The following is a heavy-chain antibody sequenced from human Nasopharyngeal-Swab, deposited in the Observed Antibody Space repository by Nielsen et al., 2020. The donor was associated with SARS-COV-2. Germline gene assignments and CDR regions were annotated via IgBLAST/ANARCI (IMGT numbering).Heavy chain of an antibody. CDR1: GFTFSSYS. J-gene: IGHJ4*02. V-gene: IGHV3-7*01. Sequence: GGSLRLSCAASGFTFSSYSMNWVRQAPGKGLEWVANIKQDGSEKNYVDSVKGRFTISRDNAKNSLYLQMNSLRAEDTAVYYCARNRGADYWGQGTLVTVSS. CDR2: IKQDGSEK. D-gene: IGHD3-10*01. CDR3: ARNRGADY.